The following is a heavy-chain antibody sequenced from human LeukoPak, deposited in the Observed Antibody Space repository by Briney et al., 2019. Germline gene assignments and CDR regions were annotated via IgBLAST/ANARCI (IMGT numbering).Heavy chain of an antibody. CDR1: GYTFTGYY. V-gene: IGHV1-2*02. CDR2: INPNSGGT. CDR3: ARSGSFADFWSGYPDY. J-gene: IGHJ4*02. D-gene: IGHD3-3*01. Sequence: ASVKVCCKASGYTFTGYYMHWVRQAPGQGLEWMGWINPNSGGTTYAQEYPVRVTMTRDRSIGTAYLELSRLRFDDTAVYYCARSGSFADFWSGYPDYWGQGTLVTVSS.